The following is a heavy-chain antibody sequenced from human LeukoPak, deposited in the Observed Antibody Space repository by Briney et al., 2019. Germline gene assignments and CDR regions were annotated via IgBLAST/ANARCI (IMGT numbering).Heavy chain of an antibody. CDR1: GFTFSSYA. V-gene: IGHV3-30-3*01. CDR3: AKDLGSSSGWSKPTGNY. D-gene: IGHD6-19*01. Sequence: PGRSLRLSCAASGFTFSSYAMHWVRQAPGKGLEWVAVISYDGSNKYYADSVKGRFTISRDNSKNTLYLQMNSLRAEDTAVYYCAKDLGSSSGWSKPTGNYWGQGTLVTVSS. J-gene: IGHJ4*02. CDR2: ISYDGSNK.